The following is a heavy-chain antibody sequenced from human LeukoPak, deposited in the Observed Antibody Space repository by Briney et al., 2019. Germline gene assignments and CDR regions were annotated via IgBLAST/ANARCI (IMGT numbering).Heavy chain of an antibody. CDR1: GYTFTGYY. J-gene: IGHJ4*02. CDR3: ARSVAVVAATPVGY. V-gene: IGHV1-2*02. CDR2: INPNSGGT. D-gene: IGHD2-15*01. Sequence: VASVKVSCKASGYTFTGYYMHWVRQAPGQGLEWMGWINPNSGGTNYAQKFQGRVTMTRDTSISTAYMELSRLRSDDTAVYYCARSVAVVAATPVGYWGQGTLVTVSS.